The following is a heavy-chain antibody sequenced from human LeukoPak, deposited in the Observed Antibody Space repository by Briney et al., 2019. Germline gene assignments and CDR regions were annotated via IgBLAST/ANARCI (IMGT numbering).Heavy chain of an antibody. CDR1: GFTFSSYS. J-gene: IGHJ4*02. CDR2: ISSSSSSI. V-gene: IGHV3-48*01. Sequence: GGSLRLSCAASGFTFSSYSMNWVRQAPGKGLEWVSYISSSSSSIYYADSVKGRFTVSRDNAKNSLYLQMNSLRAEDTAVYYCARDPMVRGVFDYWGQGTPVTVSS. D-gene: IGHD3-10*01. CDR3: ARDPMVRGVFDY.